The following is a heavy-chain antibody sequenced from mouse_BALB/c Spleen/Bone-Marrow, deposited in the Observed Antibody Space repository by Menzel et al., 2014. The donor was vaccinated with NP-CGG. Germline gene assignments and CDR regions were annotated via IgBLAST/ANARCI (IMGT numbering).Heavy chain of an antibody. D-gene: IGHD2-1*01. Sequence: QVQLKQSGAELVRPGASVALSCKASGYTFTDYEMHWVKQTPVHGLEWIGAIDPETGGTAYNQKFKGKATLTADKSSSTAHMELRSLTSEDSAVYYCTRSLYGNYVMDFWGQGTSVTVSS. V-gene: IGHV1-15*01. CDR3: TRSLYGNYVMDF. CDR1: GYTFTDYE. CDR2: IDPETGGT. J-gene: IGHJ4*01.